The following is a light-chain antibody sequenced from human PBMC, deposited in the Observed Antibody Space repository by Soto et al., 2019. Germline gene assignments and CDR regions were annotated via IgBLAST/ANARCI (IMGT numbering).Light chain of an antibody. V-gene: IGLV2-14*02. CDR3: SSYTTRSTPLYV. Sequence: QSALTQPASVSGSPGQSITISCTGTSSDIGSYDLVSWYQQHPGTAPKLIIYEVTKRPSGVSTRFSGSKSGNTASLTISGLQAVDEADYYCSSYTTRSTPLYVFGTGTKVTVL. CDR1: SSDIGSYDL. CDR2: EVT. J-gene: IGLJ1*01.